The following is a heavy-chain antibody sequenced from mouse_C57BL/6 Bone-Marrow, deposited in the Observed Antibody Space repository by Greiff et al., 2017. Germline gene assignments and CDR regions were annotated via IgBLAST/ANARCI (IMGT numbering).Heavy chain of an antibody. V-gene: IGHV5-17*01. Sequence: EVHLVESGGGLVKPGGSLKLSCAASGFTFSDYGMHWVRQAPEKGLEWVAYISSGSSTIYYADTVKGRFTISRDNAKNTLFLQMPSLRSEDTAMYYCASNGDAYWGKGTLVTVAA. CDR2: ISSGSSTI. CDR1: GFTFSDYG. J-gene: IGHJ3*01. D-gene: IGHD4-1*01. CDR3: ASNGDAY.